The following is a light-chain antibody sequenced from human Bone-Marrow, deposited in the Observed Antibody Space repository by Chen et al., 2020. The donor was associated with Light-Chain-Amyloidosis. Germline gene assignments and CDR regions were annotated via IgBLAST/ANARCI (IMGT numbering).Light chain of an antibody. J-gene: IGKJ4*01. CDR1: QSVSSY. CDR3: PQRSNWPT. Sequence: EIVLTQSQATLSLSPGERVTLSCRASQSVSSYLAWYQQKPGQAPRLLIYDASNRATRIPARFSGSGSGTDVTLTISSLEPEDVAVYYCPQRSNWPTFGGGTKVEIK. CDR2: DAS. V-gene: IGKV3-11*01.